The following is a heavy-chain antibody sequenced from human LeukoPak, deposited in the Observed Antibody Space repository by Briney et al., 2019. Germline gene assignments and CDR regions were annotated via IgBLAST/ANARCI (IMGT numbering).Heavy chain of an antibody. D-gene: IGHD2-2*01. V-gene: IGHV3-7*01. CDR3: ARDDCSSISCYHNWFDP. J-gene: IGHJ5*02. CDR1: GFTFSSYW. Sequence: GSLRLSFAASGFTFSSYWMSWVRPAPGKGLEWVANIKQDGSEKYYVDSVKGRFTISRDNAKNSLYLQMNSLRAEDTAVYYCARDDCSSISCYHNWFDPWGQGTLVTVSS. CDR2: IKQDGSEK.